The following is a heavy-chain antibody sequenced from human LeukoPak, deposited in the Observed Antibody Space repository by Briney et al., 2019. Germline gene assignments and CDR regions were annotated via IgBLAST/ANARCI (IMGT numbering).Heavy chain of an antibody. CDR2: IYPSDSDT. V-gene: IGHV5-51*01. J-gene: IGHJ4*02. CDR1: GYIFTNYW. D-gene: IGHD4-23*01. Sequence: ESLKISCNASGYIFTNYWIGWVRQMPGKGLEWMGMIYPSDSDTRYTPSFQGQVTISADTSITTAYLQWSSLKASDTAIYFCARPGDGNVEDFHYWGQGSLVSVSS. CDR3: ARPGDGNVEDFHY.